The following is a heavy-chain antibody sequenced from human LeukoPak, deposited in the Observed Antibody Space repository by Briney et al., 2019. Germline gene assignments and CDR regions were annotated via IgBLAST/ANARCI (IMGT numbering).Heavy chain of an antibody. CDR3: ARDGGDGYNTQFDY. J-gene: IGHJ4*02. CDR2: IIPIFGTA. D-gene: IGHD5-24*01. CDR1: GGTFSSYA. V-gene: IGHV1-69*13. Sequence: ASVKVSCKASGGTFSSYAISWVRQAPGQGLEWMGGIIPIFGTANYAQKFQGRVTITADESTSTAYMELSSLRSEDTAVYYCARDGGDGYNTQFDYWGQGTLVTVSS.